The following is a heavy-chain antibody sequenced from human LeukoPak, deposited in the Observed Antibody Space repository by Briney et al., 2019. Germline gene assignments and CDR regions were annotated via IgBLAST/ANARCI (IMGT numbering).Heavy chain of an antibody. CDR1: GFTFSSYG. Sequence: TGESLRLSCAASGFTFSSYGMHWVRQAPGKGLEWVAFIHFDGSTKYSGDSVKGRFTVSRDNSKNTLYLQMNSLRPEDTAVYYCAKDQCTRTSCDGYPGHWGQGTLVTVSS. D-gene: IGHD2-2*01. V-gene: IGHV3-30*02. CDR2: IHFDGSTK. J-gene: IGHJ4*02. CDR3: AKDQCTRTSCDGYPGH.